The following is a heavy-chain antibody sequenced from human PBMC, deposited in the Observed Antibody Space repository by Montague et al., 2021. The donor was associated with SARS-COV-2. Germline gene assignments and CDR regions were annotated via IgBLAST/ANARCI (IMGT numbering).Heavy chain of an antibody. D-gene: IGHD3-22*01. CDR3: AREAGWLSRGSYYFDY. V-gene: IGHV4-39*07. CDR1: GGSISSTSYY. CDR2: IYFSGST. Sequence: SETLSLTCTVSGGSISSTSYYWGWIRQPPGKGLEWIGCIYFSGSTYFNPSLKTRVTISVDTSKNQFSLKLSSVTAADTAVYYCAREAGWLSRGSYYFDYRGQGTLVTVSS. J-gene: IGHJ4*02.